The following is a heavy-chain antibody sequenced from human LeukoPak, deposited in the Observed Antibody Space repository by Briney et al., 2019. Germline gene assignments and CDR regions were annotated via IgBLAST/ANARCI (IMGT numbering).Heavy chain of an antibody. D-gene: IGHD5-18*01. J-gene: IGHJ3*02. CDR2: IYYTGST. CDR1: GGSISSYY. Sequence: SETLSLTCTVSGGSISSYYWSWIRQPPGKGLEWIGYIYYTGSTNYNPSLKSRVTISVDTSKNQFSLKLSSVTAADTAVYFCARLKERGYNYGGAFDIWGQGTMVTVSS. V-gene: IGHV4-59*01. CDR3: ARLKERGYNYGGAFDI.